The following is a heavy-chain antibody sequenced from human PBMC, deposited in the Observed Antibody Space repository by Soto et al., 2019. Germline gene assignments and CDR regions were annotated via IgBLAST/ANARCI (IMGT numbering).Heavy chain of an antibody. V-gene: IGHV4-61*08. CDR3: ARGGGAVAGNFRKRSPAPFDY. CDR1: SVGFC. Sequence: SVGFCGSWIRQHPGKGLEWIGYIYYSGSTNYNPSLKSRVTISVDTSKNQFSLKLSSVTAADTAVYYCARGGGAVAGNFRKRSPAPFDYWRQGTLVPGSS. D-gene: IGHD6-19*01. J-gene: IGHJ4*02. CDR2: IYYSGST.